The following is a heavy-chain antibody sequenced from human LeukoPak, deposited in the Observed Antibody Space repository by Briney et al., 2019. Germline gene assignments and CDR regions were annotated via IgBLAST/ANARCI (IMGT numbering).Heavy chain of an antibody. CDR3: ARDPLPKRGIPRVLHFFDY. D-gene: IGHD6-13*01. J-gene: IGHJ4*02. V-gene: IGHV3-21*01. CDR1: GFTVSSYS. Sequence: GGSLRLSCAASGFTVSSYSMNWVRQAPGKGLEWVSSISSSSSYIYYADSVKGRFTISRDNAKNSLYLQMNSLRAEDTAVYYCARDPLPKRGIPRVLHFFDYWGQGTLVTVSS. CDR2: ISSSSSYI.